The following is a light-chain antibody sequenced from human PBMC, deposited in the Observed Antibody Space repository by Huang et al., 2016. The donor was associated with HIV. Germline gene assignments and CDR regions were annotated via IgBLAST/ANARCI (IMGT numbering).Light chain of an antibody. CDR3: QKYNNVPRT. CDR2: AAS. CDR1: QGIGTY. J-gene: IGKJ1*01. V-gene: IGKV1-27*01. Sequence: DIQMTQSPSSLSASIGDRITISCRASQGIGTYLAWYQHKPGKVPNLLLYAASTLQPGVPSRVSGSGSGTNFTLTIGSLQPEDVASYYCQKYNNVPRTFGHGTKVEIK.